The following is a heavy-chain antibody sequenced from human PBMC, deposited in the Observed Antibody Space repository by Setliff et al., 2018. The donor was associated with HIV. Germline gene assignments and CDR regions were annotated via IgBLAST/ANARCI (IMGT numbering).Heavy chain of an antibody. CDR2: INPSSGST. V-gene: IGHV1-46*01. J-gene: IGHJ4*02. Sequence: ASVKVSCKASGYTFTSYYMHWVRQAPGQGLEWMGIINPSSGSTTYAQKFQGRVTMTRDTSIMTAYMELGRLTYDDTAVYYCASFRGTGTTRSLDHFDYWGQGTLVTVSS. CDR3: ASFRGTGTTRSLDHFDY. CDR1: GYTFTSYY. D-gene: IGHD1-1*01.